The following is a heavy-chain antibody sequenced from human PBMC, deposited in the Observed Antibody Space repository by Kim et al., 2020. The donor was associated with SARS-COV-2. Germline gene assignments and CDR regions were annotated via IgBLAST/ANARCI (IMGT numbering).Heavy chain of an antibody. V-gene: IGHV3-74*01. Sequence: TSYADSVKGRFTISRDNAKDTLYVQMDSLRAEDTAVYYCGRSYTWATIGYWGQGTLVTVSS. J-gene: IGHJ4*02. CDR3: GRSYTWATIGY. D-gene: IGHD2-2*02. CDR2: T.